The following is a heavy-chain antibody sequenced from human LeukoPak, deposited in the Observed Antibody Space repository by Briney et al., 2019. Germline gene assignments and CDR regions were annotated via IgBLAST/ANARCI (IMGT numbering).Heavy chain of an antibody. D-gene: IGHD2-15*01. V-gene: IGHV4-59*01. CDR3: PRLLALCPGGRGRAHFDG. CDR1: GDSINSNY. Sequence: PSETLSLTCSVSGDSINSNYWSWMRQPPGKGLDWIGYIYYGGSTNYNPSLKSRVSMSVDTSKNQFSLNLSSVTAADTAVYHCPRLLALCPGGRGRAHFDGWGQGTVDMVSS. CDR2: IYYGGST. J-gene: IGHJ4*02.